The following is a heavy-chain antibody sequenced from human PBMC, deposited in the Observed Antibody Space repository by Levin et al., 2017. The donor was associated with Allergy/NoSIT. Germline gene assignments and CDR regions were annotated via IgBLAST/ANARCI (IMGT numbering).Heavy chain of an antibody. CDR1: GFTFSSYG. V-gene: IGHV3-30*18. CDR2: ISYDGSNK. CDR3: AKEGIELERPFYFDY. D-gene: IGHD1-1*01. Sequence: GESLKISCAASGFTFSSYGMHWVRQAPGKGLEWVAVISYDGSNKYYADSVKGRFTISRDNSKNTLYLQMNSLRAEDTAVYYCAKEGIELERPFYFDYWGQGTLVTVSS. J-gene: IGHJ4*02.